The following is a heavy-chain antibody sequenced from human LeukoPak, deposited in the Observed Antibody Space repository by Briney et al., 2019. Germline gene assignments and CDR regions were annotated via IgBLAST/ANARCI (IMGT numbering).Heavy chain of an antibody. Sequence: GASVKVSCKASGYTFTNYGISWVRQAPGQGLEWMGWVSAYNGNTNHAHQGRVTMTTDTSTSTAYMELSRLRSDDTAVYYCARSPFSQQQLVLGAFDIWGQGTMVTVSS. CDR2: VSAYNGNT. CDR1: GYTFTNYG. J-gene: IGHJ3*02. CDR3: ARSPFSQQQLVLGAFDI. V-gene: IGHV1-18*01. D-gene: IGHD6-13*01.